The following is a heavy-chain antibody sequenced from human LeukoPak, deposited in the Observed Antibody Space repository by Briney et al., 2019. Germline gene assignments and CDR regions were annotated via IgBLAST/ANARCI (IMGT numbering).Heavy chain of an antibody. D-gene: IGHD6-13*01. CDR3: AREPRLGSSWSYFDY. J-gene: IGHJ4*02. Sequence: GGSLRLSCAASGFTFSSYAMHWVRQAPGKGLEWVAVIWYDGSNTYYADSVKGRFTISRDNSKNTVNLQMNSLRAEDSALYYCAREPRLGSSWSYFDYWGQGTLVTVSS. V-gene: IGHV3-33*01. CDR2: IWYDGSNT. CDR1: GFTFSSYA.